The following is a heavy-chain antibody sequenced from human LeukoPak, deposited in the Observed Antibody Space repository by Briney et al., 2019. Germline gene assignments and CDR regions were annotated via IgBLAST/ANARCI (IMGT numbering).Heavy chain of an antibody. J-gene: IGHJ4*02. Sequence: GGSLRLSSAASGFTVSRNSMSWVRQVPGKGLEWVSIIYSGGSIYYADSVKGRFTTSRDTSKSTVYLQMNSLRAEDTAVYYCARPGVGFDYWGQGTPATVSS. CDR1: GFTVSRNS. V-gene: IGHV3-53*01. CDR3: ARPGVGFDY. CDR2: IYSGGSI.